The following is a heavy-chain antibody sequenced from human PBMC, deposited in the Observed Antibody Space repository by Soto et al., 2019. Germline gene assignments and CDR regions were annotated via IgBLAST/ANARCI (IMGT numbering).Heavy chain of an antibody. CDR2: LTGSGDST. Sequence: EVQLLESGGGLVQPVGSLRLSCAASGFTFSSFAMTWVRQAPGKGLEWVSSLTGSGDSTYYADSVKGRFTISRDNSKNTLYLQMNSLRADDTALYYCAKGTAVTTGDMAYWGQGTLVTGSS. CDR1: GFTFSSFA. D-gene: IGHD4-17*01. V-gene: IGHV3-23*01. CDR3: AKGTAVTTGDMAY. J-gene: IGHJ4*02.